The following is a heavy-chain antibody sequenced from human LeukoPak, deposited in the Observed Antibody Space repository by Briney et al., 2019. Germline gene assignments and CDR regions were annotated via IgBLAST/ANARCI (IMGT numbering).Heavy chain of an antibody. Sequence: SETLSLTCTVSGGSISSGDYYWSWIRQHPGKGLEWIGYIYYSGSTYYNPSLKSRVTISVDTSKNQFSLKLSSVTAADPAVYYCAREGRGIMFDYWGQGTLVTVSS. CDR3: AREGRGIMFDY. D-gene: IGHD3-16*01. J-gene: IGHJ4*02. V-gene: IGHV4-31*03. CDR1: GGSISSGDYY. CDR2: IYYSGST.